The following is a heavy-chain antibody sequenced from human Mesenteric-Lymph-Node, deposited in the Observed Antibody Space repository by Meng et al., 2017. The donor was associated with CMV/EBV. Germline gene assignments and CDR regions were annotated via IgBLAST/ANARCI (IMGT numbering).Heavy chain of an antibody. J-gene: IGHJ4*02. Sequence: SLKISCAASGFTFDDYAMHWVRQAPGKGLEWVSGINWNSGSIDYANSVKGRFTISRDNAKNSLYLQMNSLRTEDMAFYYCAKGSYGGSSKSGFDYWGQGTLVTVSS. CDR1: GFTFDDYA. V-gene: IGHV3-9*03. D-gene: IGHD3-16*01. CDR3: AKGSYGGSSKSGFDY. CDR2: INWNSGSI.